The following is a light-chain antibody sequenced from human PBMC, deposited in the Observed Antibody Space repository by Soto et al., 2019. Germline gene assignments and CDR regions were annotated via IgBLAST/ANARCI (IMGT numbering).Light chain of an antibody. CDR1: QGISSY. Sequence: AIRMTQSPSSFSASTGDRVTITCRASQGISSYLSWYQQKPGKAPKLLIYAASTLQSGVPSRFSGSGSWTDFTLTISCLQSEDFATYYCQQYYSYPWTFGQGTNVEIK. J-gene: IGKJ1*01. CDR3: QQYYSYPWT. CDR2: AAS. V-gene: IGKV1-8*01.